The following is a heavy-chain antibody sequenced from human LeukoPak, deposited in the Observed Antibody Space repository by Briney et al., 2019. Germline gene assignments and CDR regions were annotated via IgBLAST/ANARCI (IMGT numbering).Heavy chain of an antibody. CDR2: IIPILGIA. V-gene: IGHV1-69*04. CDR1: GGTFCSYT. J-gene: IGHJ6*03. Sequence: GASLKVSCKASGGTFCSYTISWVREAPGQGLEWMGRIIPILGIANYATKSQGRVEITADNSTSTAYMELICLRSEDTAVYYCARDFTVTTPLYYYYMDVWGKGTTATVSS. D-gene: IGHD4-11*01. CDR3: ARDFTVTTPLYYYYMDV.